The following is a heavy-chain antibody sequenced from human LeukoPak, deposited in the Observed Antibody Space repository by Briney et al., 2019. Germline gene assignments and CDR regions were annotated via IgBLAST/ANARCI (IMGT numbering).Heavy chain of an antibody. CDR2: IYYSGST. V-gene: IGHV4-59*01. J-gene: IGHJ3*02. CDR1: GGSISSYY. CDR3: ASGRRSYDAFDI. Sequence: SAETLSLTCTVSGGSISSYYWSWIRQPPGHGLDWIGYIYYSGSTNYTPSLKSRVTISVDTSKNQFSLKLSSVTAADPAVYYCASGRRSYDAFDIWGHGTMVTVSS.